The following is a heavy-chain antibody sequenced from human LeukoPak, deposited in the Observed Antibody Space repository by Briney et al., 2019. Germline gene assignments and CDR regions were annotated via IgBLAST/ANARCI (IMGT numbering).Heavy chain of an antibody. CDR3: AKFSCSGGSCQPTHYYYYGMDV. J-gene: IGHJ6*02. CDR2: IKEDGTRK. D-gene: IGHD2-15*01. Sequence: GGSLRLSCAASGFTFSSHWMTWVRQAPGKGLEWVANIKEDGTRKNYVDSVKGRFTISRDNAKNSLHLQMSGLRAEDTALYYCAKFSCSGGSCQPTHYYYYGMDVWGQGTTVTVSS. V-gene: IGHV3-7*03. CDR1: GFTFSSHW.